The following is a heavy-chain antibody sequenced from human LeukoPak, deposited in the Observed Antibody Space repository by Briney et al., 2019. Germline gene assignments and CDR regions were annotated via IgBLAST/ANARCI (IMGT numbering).Heavy chain of an antibody. J-gene: IGHJ1*01. Sequence: PGGSLRLSCAASGFTFSSYAMHWVRQAPGKGLEWVAVISYDGSNKYYADSVKGRFTISRDNSKNTLYLQMNSLRVEDTAVYYCAKEIYGDSTGGRFQHWGQGTLVTVSS. V-gene: IGHV3-30*04. CDR1: GFTFSSYA. CDR3: AKEIYGDSTGGRFQH. D-gene: IGHD4-17*01. CDR2: ISYDGSNK.